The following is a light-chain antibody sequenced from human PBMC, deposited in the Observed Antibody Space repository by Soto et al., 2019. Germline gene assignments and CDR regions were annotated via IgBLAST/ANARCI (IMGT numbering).Light chain of an antibody. J-gene: IGKJ1*01. CDR2: GAS. CDR3: QQYGSSPVT. V-gene: IGKV3-20*01. CDR1: QSVSSY. Sequence: DIVLPQSPATLSLSPRERATLSCSTSQSVSSYLAWYQQKPGQAPRLLIYGASSRATGIPDRFSGSGSGTDFTLTISRLEPEDFAVYYCQQYGSSPVTFGQGTKVDIK.